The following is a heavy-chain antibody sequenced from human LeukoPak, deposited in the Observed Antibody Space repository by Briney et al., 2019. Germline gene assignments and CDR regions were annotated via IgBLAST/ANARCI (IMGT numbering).Heavy chain of an antibody. Sequence: GGSLRLSCAVSGFTFSSYSMNWVRQAPGKGLEWVGRIKSKTDGGTAEYAAPVKGRFTISRDDSKNTLFLQMNSLKSDDTAVYYCLTADSQAFDVWGQGTMVTVSS. V-gene: IGHV3-15*01. CDR1: GFTFSSYS. CDR2: IKSKTDGGTA. CDR3: LTADSQAFDV. J-gene: IGHJ3*01. D-gene: IGHD2-21*02.